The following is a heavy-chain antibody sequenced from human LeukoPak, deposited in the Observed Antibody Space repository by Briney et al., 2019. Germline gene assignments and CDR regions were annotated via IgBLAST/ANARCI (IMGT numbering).Heavy chain of an antibody. CDR3: AINGGGDSGYGNFDY. D-gene: IGHD5-12*01. Sequence: GGSLRLSCAVSGFTFDDYAMHWGRQAPGKCLEWGSGINWNSDSIGYADSVKGRFTTSTDHAKNSLYLQMNSLRAEDTAFYYCAINGGGDSGYGNFDYWGQGTLVTVSS. J-gene: IGHJ4*02. V-gene: IGHV3-9*01. CDR2: INWNSDSI. CDR1: GFTFDDYA.